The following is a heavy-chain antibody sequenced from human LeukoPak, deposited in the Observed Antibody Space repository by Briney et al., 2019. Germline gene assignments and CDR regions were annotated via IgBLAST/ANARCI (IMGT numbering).Heavy chain of an antibody. V-gene: IGHV1-2*02. D-gene: IGHD1-26*01. CDR1: GYPFTGYY. J-gene: IGHJ4*02. CDR2: INPNSGGT. CDR3: TRDMYSGSYQPFDY. Sequence: GASVKVSYKASGYPFTGYYMHWVRPAPGQGLEWTGWINPNSGGTTYSQKCQGRVTMTRDTSISPAYMELSRLRADDTAVYYCTRDMYSGSYQPFDYWGQGTLVTVSS.